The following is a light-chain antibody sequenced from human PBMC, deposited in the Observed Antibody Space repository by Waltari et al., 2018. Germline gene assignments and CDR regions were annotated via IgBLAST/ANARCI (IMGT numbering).Light chain of an antibody. CDR3: SSYTSSSTLV. CDR1: SSDVVGYNY. CDR2: YGS. J-gene: IGLJ2*01. Sequence: QSALTQPASVSGSPGQSIPLSCTGTSSDVVGYNYVPWYQQHPGKTPKLMISYGSKRPSGVFNRVSGSKSGNTASLTISGLQAEDEADYYCSSYTSSSTLVVGGGTRLTVL. V-gene: IGLV2-14*01.